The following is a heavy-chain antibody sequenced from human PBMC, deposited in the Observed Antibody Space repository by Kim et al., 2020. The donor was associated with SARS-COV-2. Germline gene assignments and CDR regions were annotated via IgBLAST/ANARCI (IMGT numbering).Heavy chain of an antibody. V-gene: IGHV4-38-2*02. CDR2: IYHSGST. CDR1: GYSISSVYY. CDR3: ARDWVGCGGDCYFFDS. J-gene: IGHJ4*01. D-gene: IGHD2-21*02. Sequence: SETLSLTCTVSGYSISSVYYWGWIRQPPGKGLEWIGSIYHSGSTYYNPSLKSRVTISVDTSKNQFSLKLSSVTAADTAVYYCARDWVGCGGDCYFFDSWG.